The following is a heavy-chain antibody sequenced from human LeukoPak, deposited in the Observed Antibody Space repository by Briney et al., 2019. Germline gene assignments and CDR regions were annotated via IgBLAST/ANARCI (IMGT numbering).Heavy chain of an antibody. J-gene: IGHJ5*02. Sequence: SETLSLTCTVSGGSISGYYWNWIRQSPGKVLEWIGYIYYSGSTKYNPSLKSRVTISVDTSKNQFSLKLSSVTAADTAVYYCAREGSGSYYNWFDPWGQGTLVTVSS. D-gene: IGHD3-10*01. CDR3: AREGSGSYYNWFDP. CDR2: IYYSGST. CDR1: GGSISGYY. V-gene: IGHV4-59*01.